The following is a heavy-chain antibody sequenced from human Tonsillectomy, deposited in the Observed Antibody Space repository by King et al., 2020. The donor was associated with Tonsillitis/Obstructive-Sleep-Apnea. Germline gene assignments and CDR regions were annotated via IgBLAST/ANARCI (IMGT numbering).Heavy chain of an antibody. CDR3: ARATYYYDDSGYYYGGDNWFDP. J-gene: IGHJ5*02. CDR2: ISAYNGNT. D-gene: IGHD3-22*01. Sequence: QLVQSGAEVKKPGASVKVSCKASGYTFTNYGIRWVRQAPGQGLEWMGWISAYNGNTNYAQKLQGRVTMTTDPSTSTAYMELRSLRSDDTAVYYCARATYYYDDSGYYYGGDNWFDPWGQGTLVTVSS. V-gene: IGHV1-18*01. CDR1: GYTFTNYG.